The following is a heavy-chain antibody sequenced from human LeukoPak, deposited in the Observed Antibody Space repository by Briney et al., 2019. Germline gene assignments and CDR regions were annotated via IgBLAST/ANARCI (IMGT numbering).Heavy chain of an antibody. CDR2: IYYSGST. J-gene: IGHJ5*02. D-gene: IGHD2-2*02. Sequence: PSETLSLTCTVSGGSISSSSYYWSWIRQPPGKGLEWIGYIYYSGSTNYNPSLKSRVTISVDTSKNQFSLKLSSVTAADTAVYYCAREGGYCSSTSCYRGWFDPWGQGTLVTVSS. CDR3: AREGGYCSSTSCYRGWFDP. V-gene: IGHV4-61*01. CDR1: GGSISSSSYY.